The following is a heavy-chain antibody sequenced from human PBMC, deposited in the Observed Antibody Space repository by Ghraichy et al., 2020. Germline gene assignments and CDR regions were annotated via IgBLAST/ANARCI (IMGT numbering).Heavy chain of an antibody. Sequence: SETLSLTCTVSGGSISSYYWSWIRQPPGKGLEWIGYIYYSGSTNYNPSLKSRVTISVDTSKNQFSLKLSSVTATDTAVYYCARSPHWGVGPNDLFDPWGQGTLVTVSS. V-gene: IGHV4-59*08. CDR1: GGSISSYY. J-gene: IGHJ5*02. D-gene: IGHD7-27*01. CDR3: ARSPHWGVGPNDLFDP. CDR2: IYYSGST.